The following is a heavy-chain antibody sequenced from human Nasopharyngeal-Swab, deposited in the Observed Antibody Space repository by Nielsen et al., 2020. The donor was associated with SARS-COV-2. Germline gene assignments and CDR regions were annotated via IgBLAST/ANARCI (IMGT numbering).Heavy chain of an antibody. V-gene: IGHV3-23*01. Sequence: GESLKIPCAASGFTFSSYAMTWVRQAPGKGLEWGSAISACGGSTYYADSVRGRFTISRDNSKNTLHLEMHSLRAEDTAVYYCARDIYGDNYYYYYGMDVWGQGTTVTVSS. CDR3: ARDIYGDNYYYYYGMDV. D-gene: IGHD4/OR15-4a*01. J-gene: IGHJ6*02. CDR1: GFTFSSYA. CDR2: ISACGGST.